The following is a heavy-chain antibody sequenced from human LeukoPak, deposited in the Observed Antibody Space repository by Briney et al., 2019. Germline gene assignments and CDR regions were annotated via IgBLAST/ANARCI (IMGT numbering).Heavy chain of an antibody. CDR3: ARESGFMMVGEINADNWFDP. J-gene: IGHJ5*02. Sequence: GGSLRLSCSGAGFTFRDSAFHWVRQAPGKGLEWVAGISDDGSKRFYADSVEGRFTISRDNSRDTLYLHMQTLRAEDSAVYYCARESGFMMVGEINADNWFDPWGQGTPVTVSS. CDR2: ISDDGSKR. CDR1: GFTFRDSA. D-gene: IGHD3-3*01. V-gene: IGHV3-30*04.